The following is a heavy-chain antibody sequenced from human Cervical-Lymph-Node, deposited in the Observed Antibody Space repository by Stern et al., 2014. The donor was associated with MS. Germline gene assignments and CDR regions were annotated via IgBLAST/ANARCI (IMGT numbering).Heavy chain of an antibody. CDR3: ARDALAGTAVPRHVDY. Sequence: DQLVESGAEVKKPADSVKVSCQASGYTFTNYYIHCVRSPPGQGLEWMGIINPSGGGTNYAQKFEGRVTMTRDTSTSTVYMEMSSLRSEDTAVYFCARDALAGTAVPRHVDYWCQGTLVTVSS. J-gene: IGHJ4*02. CDR1: GYTFTNYY. V-gene: IGHV1-46*01. CDR2: INPSGGGT. D-gene: IGHD6-19*01.